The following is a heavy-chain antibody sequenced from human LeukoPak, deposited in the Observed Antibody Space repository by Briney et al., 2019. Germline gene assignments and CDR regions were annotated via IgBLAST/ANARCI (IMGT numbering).Heavy chain of an antibody. J-gene: IGHJ4*02. D-gene: IGHD5-12*01. CDR2: ISYDGSNK. Sequence: GGSLRLSCAASGFTFSSYAMHWVRQAPGKGLEWVAVISYDGSNKYYADSVKGRFTISRDNSKNTLYLQMNSLRAEDTAVYYCARVATITPDFDYWGQGTLVTVSS. V-gene: IGHV3-30-3*01. CDR3: ARVATITPDFDY. CDR1: GFTFSSYA.